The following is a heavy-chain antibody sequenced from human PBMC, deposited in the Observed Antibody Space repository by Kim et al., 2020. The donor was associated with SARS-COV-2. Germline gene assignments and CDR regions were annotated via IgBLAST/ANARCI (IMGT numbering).Heavy chain of an antibody. CDR1: GGSISSYY. CDR3: ARDSVDTAMSFDY. Sequence: SETLSLTCTVSGGSISSYYWSWIRQPPGKGLEWIGYIYYSGSTNYNPSLKSRVTISVDTSKNQFSLKLSSVTAADTAVYYCARDSVDTAMSFDYWGHGTL. D-gene: IGHD5-18*01. J-gene: IGHJ4*01. CDR2: IYYSGST. V-gene: IGHV4-59*01.